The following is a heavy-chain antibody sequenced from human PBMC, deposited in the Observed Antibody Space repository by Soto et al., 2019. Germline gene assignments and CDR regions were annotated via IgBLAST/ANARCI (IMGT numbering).Heavy chain of an antibody. V-gene: IGHV1-18*01. D-gene: IGHD3-10*01. CDR3: ARRVGSGTYYNQYNWFDP. CDR1: GYTFTNYG. Sequence: ASVKVSCKASGYTFTNYGISWVRQAPGQGLEWMGWINTYNGNTNHAQKLQGRVTMTTDTSTSTAYMELRSLRSDDTAVYYCARRVGSGTYYNQYNWFDPWGQGTLVTVSS. CDR2: INTYNGNT. J-gene: IGHJ5*02.